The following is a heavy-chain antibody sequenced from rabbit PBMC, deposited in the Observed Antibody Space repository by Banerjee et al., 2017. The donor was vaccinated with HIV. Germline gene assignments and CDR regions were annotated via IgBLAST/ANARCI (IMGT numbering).Heavy chain of an antibody. V-gene: IGHV1S45*01. CDR3: ARRYVTGGGNGQFNL. CDR2: IAVDTGGT. D-gene: IGHD7-1*01. Sequence: QEQLVESGGGLVQPEGSLTLTCTASGFSFGSSYWICWVRQAPGKGLEWIGCIAVDTGGTYDASWAKGRFTISKTSSTTVTLQMTSLTAADTATYFCARRYVTGGGNGQFNLWGPGTLVTVS. J-gene: IGHJ4*01. CDR1: GFSFGSSYW.